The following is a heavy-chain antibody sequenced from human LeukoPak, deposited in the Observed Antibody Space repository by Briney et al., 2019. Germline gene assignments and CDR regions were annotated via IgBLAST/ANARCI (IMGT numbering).Heavy chain of an antibody. V-gene: IGHV1-3*01. CDR2: INAGNGKT. CDR1: GYSFRDYA. D-gene: IGHD4-17*01. Sequence: ASVKVSCKASGYSFRDYAIQWVRQAPGQRLEWMGWINAGNGKTKYSQNFQGRGTITRDRSASTAYMELSSLRSEDTSIYYCARGRWTATETTYYLDYWGQGTLVTVSS. J-gene: IGHJ4*02. CDR3: ARGRWTATETTYYLDY.